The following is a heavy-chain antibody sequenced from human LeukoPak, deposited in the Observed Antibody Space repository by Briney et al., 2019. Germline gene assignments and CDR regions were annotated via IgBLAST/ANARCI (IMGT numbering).Heavy chain of an antibody. Sequence: SETLSLTCTVFGGSISSSSYYWGWIRQPPGKGLEWIGSIYYSGSTYYNPSLKSRVTISVDTSKNQFSLKLSSVTAADTAVYYCARIEMATIPSDYWGQGTLVTVSS. V-gene: IGHV4-39*01. CDR1: GGSISSSSYY. D-gene: IGHD5-24*01. CDR3: ARIEMATIPSDY. J-gene: IGHJ4*02. CDR2: IYYSGST.